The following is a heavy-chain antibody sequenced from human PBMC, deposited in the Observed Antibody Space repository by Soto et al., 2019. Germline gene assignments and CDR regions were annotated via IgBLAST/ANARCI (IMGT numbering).Heavy chain of an antibody. CDR2: IYYSGST. D-gene: IGHD1-1*01. CDR1: GGSISSGDYY. Sequence: LSLTCTVSGGSISSGDYYWSWIRQPPGKGLEWIGYIYYSGSTYYNPSLKSRVTISVDTSKNQFSLKLSSVTAADTAVYYCAGGFYESETGAYYFDYWGQGTLVTVSS. CDR3: AGGFYESETGAYYFDY. J-gene: IGHJ4*02. V-gene: IGHV4-30-4*01.